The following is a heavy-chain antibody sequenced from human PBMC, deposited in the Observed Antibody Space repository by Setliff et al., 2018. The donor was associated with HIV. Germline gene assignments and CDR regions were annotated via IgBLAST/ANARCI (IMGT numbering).Heavy chain of an antibody. Sequence: ASVKVSCKASGYTFTTYAMHWVRQAPGQSLEWMGWINAGNGNTKYSQKFQGRVTISRDTSASTAYMDLSRLRSEDTAVYYCARGPGAFGGIIVQNFDYWGQGTLVTVSS. CDR3: ARGPGAFGGIIVQNFDY. CDR2: INAGNGNT. J-gene: IGHJ4*02. V-gene: IGHV1-3*01. CDR1: GYTFTTYA. D-gene: IGHD3-16*02.